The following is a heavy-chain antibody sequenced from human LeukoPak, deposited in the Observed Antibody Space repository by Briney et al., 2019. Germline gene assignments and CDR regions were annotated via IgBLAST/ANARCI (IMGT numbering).Heavy chain of an antibody. V-gene: IGHV3-30-3*01. CDR2: ISYDGSNK. CDR1: GFTFSSYA. J-gene: IGHJ4*02. Sequence: PGGSLRLSCAASGFTFSSYAMYWVRQAPGKGLEWVAVISYDGSNKYYADSVKGRFTISRDDSKNTLYLQMNSLRDEDTAVYYCARDSYYDSSGYYSYYFDYWGQGTLVTVSS. D-gene: IGHD3-22*01. CDR3: ARDSYYDSSGYYSYYFDY.